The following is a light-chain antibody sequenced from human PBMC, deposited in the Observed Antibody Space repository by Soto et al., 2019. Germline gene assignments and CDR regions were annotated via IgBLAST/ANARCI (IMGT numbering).Light chain of an antibody. J-gene: IGKJ2*01. CDR3: QNYNSAPYA. V-gene: IGKV1-27*01. CDR1: QGIYNF. Sequence: DIQMTQSTSSLSASVGDRVTITCRASQGIYNFVAWYQQKPGKVPALLIYEASTLQSGVPSRFSGRGSGTDFTLTISSLQPEDVATYFCQNYNSAPYAFGQGTKLEIK. CDR2: EAS.